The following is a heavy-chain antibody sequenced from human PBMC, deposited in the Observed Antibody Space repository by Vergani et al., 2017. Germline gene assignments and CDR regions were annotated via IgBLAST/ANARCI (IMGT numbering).Heavy chain of an antibody. Sequence: QLQLQESGPGLVKPSATLSLTCSVSGSSIRSSNYYWGWIRQPPGKGLEWIASIYYRGSTYYNPSLTRRVTISVDTSKNQFSLKLSSVTAADTAVYFCARHSTVEWLVKLGWIDPWGQGILVTVSS. V-gene: IGHV4-39*01. CDR2: IYYRGST. CDR3: ARHSTVEWLVKLGWIDP. CDR1: GSSIRSSNYY. D-gene: IGHD6-19*01. J-gene: IGHJ5*02.